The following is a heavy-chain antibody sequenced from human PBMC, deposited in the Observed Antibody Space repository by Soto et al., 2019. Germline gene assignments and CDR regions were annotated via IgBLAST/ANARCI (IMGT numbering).Heavy chain of an antibody. CDR2: INIDGSTT. V-gene: IGHV3-74*01. D-gene: IGHD1-26*01. CDR3: ARDGGSYSGFDH. J-gene: IGHJ4*02. CDR1: GFIFGNYW. Sequence: GGSLRLSCAASGFIFGNYWMHWARHAPGKGLMWVSRINIDGSTTSYADSVQGRLTISRDNAKNTLYLQMNNLKAEDTAVYYCARDGGSYSGFDHWGQGALVTVSS.